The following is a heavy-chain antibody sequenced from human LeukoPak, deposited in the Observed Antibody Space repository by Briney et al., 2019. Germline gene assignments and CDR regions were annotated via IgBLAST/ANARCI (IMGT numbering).Heavy chain of an antibody. J-gene: IGHJ4*02. V-gene: IGHV4-59*12. Sequence: PSETLSLICSLSGDTLSTYYWNWIRQTPGRGLEWIGHISLGNTEYNPSLKSRVTISVDTSKNEFYLRLTSVTAADTALYFCARDKRHSYGKYFDPWSQGTLVSVSS. D-gene: IGHD5-18*01. CDR2: ISLGNT. CDR1: GDTLSTYY. CDR3: ARDKRHSYGKYFDP.